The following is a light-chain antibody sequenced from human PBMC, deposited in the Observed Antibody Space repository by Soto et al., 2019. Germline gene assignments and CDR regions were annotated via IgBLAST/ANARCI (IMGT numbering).Light chain of an antibody. J-gene: IGKJ5*01. CDR3: QQYGSSIT. Sequence: ILLAQSVGTLSLSQGERATLSCRASQSVSSYLAWYQQIPGQAPRLLIYDASTRATGIPARFSGSGSGTDFTLTINRLEPEDFAVYYCQQYGSSITFGQGTRLEIK. V-gene: IGKV3-20*01. CDR1: QSVSSY. CDR2: DAS.